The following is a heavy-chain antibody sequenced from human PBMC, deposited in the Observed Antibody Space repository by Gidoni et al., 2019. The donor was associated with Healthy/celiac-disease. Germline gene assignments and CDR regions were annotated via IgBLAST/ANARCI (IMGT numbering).Heavy chain of an antibody. CDR3: ARAASGGYCSGGSCYWFDP. J-gene: IGHJ5*02. D-gene: IGHD2-15*01. V-gene: IGHV3-21*01. Sequence: EVQLVESGGGLVKPGGSLRLSCAASGFTFSSYSMNWVRQAPGKGLEWVSSISSSSSYIYYADPVKGRFTISRDNAKNSLYLQMNSLRAEDTAVYYCARAASGGYCSGGSCYWFDPWGQGTLVTVSS. CDR1: GFTFSSYS. CDR2: ISSSSSYI.